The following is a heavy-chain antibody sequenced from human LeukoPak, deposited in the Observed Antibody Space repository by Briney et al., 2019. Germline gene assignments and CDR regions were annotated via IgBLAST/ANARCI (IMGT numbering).Heavy chain of an antibody. CDR1: GGSISSRSYY. J-gene: IGHJ4*02. CDR3: ARTKYDFWSGYHFDY. D-gene: IGHD3-3*01. CDR2: IYYRGST. V-gene: IGHV4-39*07. Sequence: SETLSLTCTVSGGSISSRSYYGGWIRQPRGKGLEWIGSIYYRGSTYYNPSFKSRVTISVDTSKNQFSLKLSSVTAADTAVYYCARTKYDFWSGYHFDYWGQGTLVTVSS.